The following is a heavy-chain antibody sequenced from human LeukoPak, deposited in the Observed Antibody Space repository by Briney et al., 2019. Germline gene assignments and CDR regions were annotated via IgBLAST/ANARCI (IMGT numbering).Heavy chain of an antibody. CDR2: ISGSGGST. V-gene: IGHV3-23*01. Sequence: GGSLRLSCAASGFTFSSYAMSWVRQAPGKGLEWVSAISGSGGSTYYADSVKGRFTISRDNSKNTLYLQMNSLRAEDTALYYCVLGGVGIRSVAVLDYWGQGTLVTVSS. D-gene: IGHD3-16*01. CDR1: GFTFSSYA. CDR3: VLGGVGIRSVAVLDY. J-gene: IGHJ4*02.